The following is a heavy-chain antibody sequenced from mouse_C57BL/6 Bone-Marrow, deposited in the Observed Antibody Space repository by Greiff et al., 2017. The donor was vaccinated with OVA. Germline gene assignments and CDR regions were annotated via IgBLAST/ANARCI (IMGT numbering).Heavy chain of an antibody. D-gene: IGHD1-1*01. J-gene: IGHJ1*03. CDR1: GYTFTGYW. Sequence: QVQLQQSGAELMKPGASVKLSCKATGYTFTGYWIEWVKQRPGHGLEWIGELLPGSGSTNYNEKFKGKATFTADTSSNTAYMQLSSLTTEDSTIYYCARFPLYGSSRYWYFDVWGTGTTVTVSS. V-gene: IGHV1-9*01. CDR2: LLPGSGST. CDR3: ARFPLYGSSRYWYFDV.